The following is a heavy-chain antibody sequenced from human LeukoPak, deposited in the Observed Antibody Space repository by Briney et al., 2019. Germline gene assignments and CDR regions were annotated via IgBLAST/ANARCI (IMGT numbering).Heavy chain of an antibody. D-gene: IGHD6-13*01. CDR3: ARRWPFIEAADN. V-gene: IGHV4-34*01. CDR2: INHSGST. CDR1: GGSFSGYY. J-gene: IGHJ4*02. Sequence: PSETLSLTCAVYGGSFSGYYWSWIRQPPGKGLEWIGEINHSGSTNYNPSLKSRVTISVDTSKNQFSLKLSSMTAADTAVYYCARRWPFIEAADNWGQGTLVTVSS.